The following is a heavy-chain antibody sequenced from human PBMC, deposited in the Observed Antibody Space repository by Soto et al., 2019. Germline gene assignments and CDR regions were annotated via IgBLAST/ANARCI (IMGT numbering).Heavy chain of an antibody. Sequence: PGGSLRLSCAASGFTSSSYAMSWVRQAPGKGLEWVSAISGSGGSTYYADSVKGRFTISRDNSKNTLYLQMNSLRAEDTAVYYCAKDRIAAAGVWGGIKGLFDYWGQGTLVTVSS. D-gene: IGHD6-13*01. CDR3: AKDRIAAAGVWGGIKGLFDY. V-gene: IGHV3-23*01. CDR1: GFTSSSYA. J-gene: IGHJ4*02. CDR2: ISGSGGST.